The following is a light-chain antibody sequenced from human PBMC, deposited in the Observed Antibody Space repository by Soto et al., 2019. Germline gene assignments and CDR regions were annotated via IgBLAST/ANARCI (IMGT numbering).Light chain of an antibody. CDR1: SSDVGTYNL. J-gene: IGLJ1*01. V-gene: IGLV2-23*01. CDR3: CAYVGARSYV. Sequence: QSALTQPAAVSGSPGQSITISCTGTSSDVGTYNLVSWYQQHPGKAPKVVLYEGTKRPSGVSNRFSGSNSGSTASLTISGLQAEDEAHYFCCAYVGARSYVFGPGTKLTVL. CDR2: EGT.